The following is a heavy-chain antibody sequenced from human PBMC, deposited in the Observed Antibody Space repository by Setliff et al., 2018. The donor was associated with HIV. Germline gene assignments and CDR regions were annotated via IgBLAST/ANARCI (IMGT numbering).Heavy chain of an antibody. CDR1: GFTFSSFA. V-gene: IGHV3-23*01. CDR3: VKLDTANGCFDY. CDR2: ISGSGHST. Sequence: HPGGSLRLSCAASGFTFSSFAMTWVRQAPGKGLEWVSSISGSGHSTYYADSVKGRFTISRDNSKNTLSLQMNSLRAEDTAVYYCVKLDTANGCFDYWGQGTLVTVSS. J-gene: IGHJ4*02. D-gene: IGHD5-18*01.